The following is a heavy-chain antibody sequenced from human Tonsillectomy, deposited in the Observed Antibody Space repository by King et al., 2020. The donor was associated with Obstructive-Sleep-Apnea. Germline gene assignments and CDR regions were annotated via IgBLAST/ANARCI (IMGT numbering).Heavy chain of an antibody. Sequence: VPLQESGPGLVKPSQTLSLTCTVSGGSISSGGYYWSWIRQHPGKGLEWIGYIYYSGSTYYNPSLKSRVTISVDTSKNQFSLKLSSVTAADTAVYYCARDLRYSGYDSSDAFDIWGQGTMVTVSS. J-gene: IGHJ3*02. CDR3: ARDLRYSGYDSSDAFDI. CDR1: GGSISSGGYY. V-gene: IGHV4-31*03. CDR2: IYYSGST. D-gene: IGHD5-12*01.